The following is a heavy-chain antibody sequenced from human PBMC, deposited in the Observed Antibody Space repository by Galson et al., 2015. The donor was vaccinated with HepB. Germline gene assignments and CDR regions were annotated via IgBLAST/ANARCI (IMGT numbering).Heavy chain of an antibody. V-gene: IGHV3-73*01. CDR2: IRSKATNCAA. D-gene: IGHD6-13*01. CDR1: GFTFSGSA. Sequence: SLRLSCAASGFTFSGSAIHWVRQASGKGPEWIGHIRSKATNCAALYVPSLKGRFTLSRDDSKNMAYLHMRSLKTDDTAVYYCVRSGDFSGYSSRWGQGTLVTVSS. CDR3: VRSGDFSGYSSR. J-gene: IGHJ4*02.